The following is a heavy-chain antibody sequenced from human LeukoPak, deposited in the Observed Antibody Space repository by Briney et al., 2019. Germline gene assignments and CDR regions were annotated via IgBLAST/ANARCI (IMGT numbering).Heavy chain of an antibody. CDR1: GFTFSSYA. CDR3: AREPTVSAYSSIWYRQDTKPFDY. Sequence: GRSLRLSCAASGFTFSSYAMHWVRQAPGKGLEWVAVISYDGSNKYYADSVKGRFTISRDNSKNTLYLQTNSLRAEDTAVYYCAREPTVSAYSSIWYRQDTKPFDYWGQGTLVTVSS. J-gene: IGHJ4*02. D-gene: IGHD6-13*01. V-gene: IGHV3-30-3*01. CDR2: ISYDGSNK.